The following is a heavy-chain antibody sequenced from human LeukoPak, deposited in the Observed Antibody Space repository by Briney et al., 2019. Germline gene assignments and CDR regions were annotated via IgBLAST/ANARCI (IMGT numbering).Heavy chain of an antibody. CDR1: GFIVNYNY. CDR2: IYSGGST. D-gene: IGHD1-26*01. CDR3: ARVKVGITYWFDP. J-gene: IGHJ5*02. Sequence: GGSLRLSCAASGFIVNYNYMSWVRQAPGKGLEWVSVIYSGGSTYYADSVKGRSTISRDNSKNMVYLQMKSLRVEDTAVYYCARVKVGITYWFDPWGQGTLVTVSS. V-gene: IGHV3-66*01.